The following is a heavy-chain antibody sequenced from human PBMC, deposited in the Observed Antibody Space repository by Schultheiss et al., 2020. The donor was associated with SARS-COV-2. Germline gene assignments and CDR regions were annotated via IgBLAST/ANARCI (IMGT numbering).Heavy chain of an antibody. J-gene: IGHJ6*02. CDR1: GGSFSGYY. D-gene: IGHD1/OR15-1a*01. V-gene: IGHV4-59*10. CDR2: IYTSGST. CDR3: ARSMEQNYYYYGMDV. Sequence: SQTLSLTCAVYGGSFSGYYWSWIRQPAGKGLEWIGRIYTSGSTNYNPSLKSRVTMSVDTSKNQFSLKLSSVTAEDTAVYYCARSMEQNYYYYGMDVWGQGTTVTVSS.